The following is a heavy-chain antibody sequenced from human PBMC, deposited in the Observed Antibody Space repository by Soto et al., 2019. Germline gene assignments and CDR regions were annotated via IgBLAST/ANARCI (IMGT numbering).Heavy chain of an antibody. CDR1: GYTFTSYG. D-gene: IGHD6-13*01. J-gene: IGHJ4*02. CDR2: ISAYNGNT. V-gene: IGHV1-18*01. Sequence: QVQLVQSGAEVKKPGASVRVSCKTSGYTFTSYGISWVRQAPGQGLEWMGWISAYNGNTNYAQSLQGRVTMTTDTSPTTAYMELRSLKSDDTAVYYCARVSPSSRAAEPWGQGTLVTVS. CDR3: ARVSPSSRAAEP.